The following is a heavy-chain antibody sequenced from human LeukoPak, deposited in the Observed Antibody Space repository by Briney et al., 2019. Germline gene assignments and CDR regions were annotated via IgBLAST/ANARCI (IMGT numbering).Heavy chain of an antibody. J-gene: IGHJ5*02. CDR1: GFTFSSYA. CDR2: ISGSGGST. V-gene: IGHV3-23*01. D-gene: IGHD4-17*01. Sequence: GGSLRLSCAASGFTFSSYAMSWVRQAPGKGLEWVSAISGSGGSTYYADSVKGRFTISRDNSKNTLYLQMNSLRAEDTALYYCAKDKSDYGDYVGWFDPWGQGTLVTVSS. CDR3: AKDKSDYGDYVGWFDP.